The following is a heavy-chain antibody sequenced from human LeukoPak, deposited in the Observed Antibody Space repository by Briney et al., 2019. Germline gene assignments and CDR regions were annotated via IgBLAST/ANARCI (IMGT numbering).Heavy chain of an antibody. J-gene: IGHJ6*02. CDR3: ARRHYDFWSSYSYYGMDA. Sequence: GESLKISCKGSGYSFTSYWIAWVRQMPGKGLEWMGIISPGDFDTTYSPSFQGQVTISADKSISTAYLQWSSMKASDTAIYYCARRHYDFWSSYSYYGMDAWGQGTTVTVSS. D-gene: IGHD3-3*01. CDR2: ISPGDFDT. CDR1: GYSFTSYW. V-gene: IGHV5-51*01.